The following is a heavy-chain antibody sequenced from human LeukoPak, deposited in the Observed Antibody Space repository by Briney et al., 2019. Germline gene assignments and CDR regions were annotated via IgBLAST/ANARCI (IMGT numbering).Heavy chain of an antibody. CDR1: GYTFTSYY. CDR2: INPSGGST. CDR3: AREGPVGATIKGSDAFDI. V-gene: IGHV1-46*01. Sequence: ASVKVSCKASGYTFTSYYMHWVRQAPGQGLEWMGIINPSGGSTSYAQKFQGWVTMTRDTSISTAYMELSRLRSDDTAVYYCAREGPVGATIKGSDAFDIWGQGTMVTVSS. D-gene: IGHD1-26*01. J-gene: IGHJ3*02.